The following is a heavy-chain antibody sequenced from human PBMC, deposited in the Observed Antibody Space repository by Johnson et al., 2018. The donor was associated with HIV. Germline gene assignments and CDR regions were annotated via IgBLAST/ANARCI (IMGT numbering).Heavy chain of an antibody. D-gene: IGHD6-13*01. Sequence: QVQLVESGGGVVQPGRSLRLSCAASGFTFSTYAMHWVRQAPGKGLEWVAFISYDGSNKYYADSVKGRFTISRDNSKNTLYLQMNSLRPEDTAVYYCAKGGQQLADAFDIWGQGTMVTVSS. CDR1: GFTFSTYA. CDR2: ISYDGSNK. V-gene: IGHV3-30*04. CDR3: AKGGQQLADAFDI. J-gene: IGHJ3*02.